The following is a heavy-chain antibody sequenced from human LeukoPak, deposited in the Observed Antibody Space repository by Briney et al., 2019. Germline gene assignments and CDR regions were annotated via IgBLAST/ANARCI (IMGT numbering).Heavy chain of an antibody. CDR1: GFTFSSYA. CDR2: ISGSGSTI. J-gene: IGHJ4*02. D-gene: IGHD4-23*01. CDR3: ARDFGRWYFDY. Sequence: PGGSLRLSCAASGFTFSSYAMSWVRQAPGKGLEWISAISGSGSTIYYADSVKGRFTISRDNAKNSLYLQMNSLRAEDTAVYYCARDFGRWYFDYWGQGTLVTVSS. V-gene: IGHV3-23*01.